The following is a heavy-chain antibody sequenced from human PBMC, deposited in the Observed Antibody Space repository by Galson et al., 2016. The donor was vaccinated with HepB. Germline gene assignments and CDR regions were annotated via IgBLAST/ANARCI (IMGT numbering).Heavy chain of an antibody. Sequence: SLRLSCAASGFTFDDYTMHWVRQAPGTGLEWVSLVSWDATTIYYADSVKGRFTISRDNSTNSLYLQMNSLTSEDTALYYCARETTIWGNGFQYWGLGTLVTVSS. D-gene: IGHD4-23*01. CDR3: ARETTIWGNGFQY. V-gene: IGHV3-43*01. CDR2: VSWDATTI. J-gene: IGHJ4*02. CDR1: GFTFDDYT.